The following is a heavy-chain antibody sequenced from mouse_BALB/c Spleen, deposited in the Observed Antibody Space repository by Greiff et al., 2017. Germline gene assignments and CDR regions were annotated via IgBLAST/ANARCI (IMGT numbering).Heavy chain of an antibody. CDR3: TREGADSSGNYFDY. Sequence: DVQLVESGGGLVKPGGSLKLSCAASGFTFSSYTMSWVRQTPEKRLEWVATISSGGSYTYYPDSVKGRFTISRDNAKNTLYLQMSSLKSEDTAMYYCTREGADSSGNYFDYWGQGTTLTVSS. CDR2: ISSGGSYT. J-gene: IGHJ2*01. D-gene: IGHD3-2*01. CDR1: GFTFSSYT. V-gene: IGHV5-6-4*01.